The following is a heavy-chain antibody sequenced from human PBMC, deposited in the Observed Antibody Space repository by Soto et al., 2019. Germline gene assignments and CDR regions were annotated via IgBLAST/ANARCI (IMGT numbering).Heavy chain of an antibody. CDR2: ISAYNGNT. CDR3: ARDRPRVVVPAAISAFDI. Sequence: ASVKASCKASGYTFTSYGISWVRQAPGQGLEWMGWISAYNGNTNYAQKLQGRVTMTTDTSTSTAYTELRSLRSDDTAVFYCARDRPRVVVPAAISAFDIWGQGTMVTVS. CDR1: GYTFTSYG. D-gene: IGHD2-2*02. J-gene: IGHJ3*02. V-gene: IGHV1-18*01.